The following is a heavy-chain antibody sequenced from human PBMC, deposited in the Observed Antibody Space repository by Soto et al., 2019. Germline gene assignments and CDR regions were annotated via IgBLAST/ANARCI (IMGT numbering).Heavy chain of an antibody. D-gene: IGHD3-22*01. CDR3: ARSTYYYDSSGYFPTYYFDY. CDR2: IDWDDDK. J-gene: IGHJ4*02. CDR1: GFSLSTSGMR. Sequence: SGPTLVNPTQPLTLTCTFSGFSLSTSGMRVSWIRQPPGKALEWLARIDWDDDKFYSTSLKTRLTISKDTSKNQVVLTMTNMDPVDTATYYCARSTYYYDSSGYFPTYYFDYWGQGTLVTVSS. V-gene: IGHV2-70*04.